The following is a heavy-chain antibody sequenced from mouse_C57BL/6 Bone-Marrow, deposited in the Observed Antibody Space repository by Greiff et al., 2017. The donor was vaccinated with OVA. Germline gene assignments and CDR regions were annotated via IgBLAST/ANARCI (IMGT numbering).Heavy chain of an antibody. V-gene: IGHV14-4*01. Sequence: VQLKQSVAELVRPGASVKLSCTASGFNIKNTYMHWVKQRPEQGLEWIGWIDPENGDTEYASKFQGKATITADTSSNTAYLQLSSLTSEDTAVYYCTTPAYYTLCPFDYWGQGTTLTVSS. CDR1: GFNIKNTY. CDR2: IDPENGDT. D-gene: IGHD2-12*01. J-gene: IGHJ2*01. CDR3: TTPAYYTLCPFDY.